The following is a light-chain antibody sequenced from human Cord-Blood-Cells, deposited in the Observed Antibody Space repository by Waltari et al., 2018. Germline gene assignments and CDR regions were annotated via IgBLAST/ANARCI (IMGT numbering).Light chain of an antibody. J-gene: IGLJ3*02. CDR3: SSYTSSSTLWV. V-gene: IGLV2-14*01. CDR2: DVS. CDR1: SSDVGGYTY. Sequence: QSALTQPASVSGSPGQSITISCTGTSSDVGGYTYVSCYQQHPGKAPKLMIYDVSNRPSGVSNRFAGCKSGNTASRTISGLQAEDEADYYCSSYTSSSTLWVFGGGTKLTVL.